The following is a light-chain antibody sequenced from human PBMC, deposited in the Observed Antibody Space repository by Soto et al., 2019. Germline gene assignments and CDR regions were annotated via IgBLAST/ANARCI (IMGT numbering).Light chain of an antibody. CDR2: SAS. V-gene: IGKV3-15*01. CDR1: QSISDT. J-gene: IGKJ1*01. CDR3: QKRSDWPWK. Sequence: EIVMTQSPATLSVSPGGRATLSCRASQSISDTLAWYQQKPGQAPRLLIYSASARATGFPARFSGGGSGTDFTLTISSLEPEDFAVYYCQKRSDWPWKSGQGTKGGIK.